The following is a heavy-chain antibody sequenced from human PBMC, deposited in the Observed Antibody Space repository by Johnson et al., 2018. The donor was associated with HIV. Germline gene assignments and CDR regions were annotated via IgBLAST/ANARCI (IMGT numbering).Heavy chain of an antibody. CDR3: ARAHDAFDI. V-gene: IGHV3-30*04. CDR2: IPYDGSNK. J-gene: IGHJ3*02. CDR1: GFTFSSYA. Sequence: QVQLVESGGGVVQPGRSLRLSCAASGFTFSSYAMHWVRQAPGKGLEWVAVIPYDGSNKYYADSVKGRFTISRDNSKNTLYLQMNSLRAEDTAVYYCARAHDAFDIWGQGTMVTVSS.